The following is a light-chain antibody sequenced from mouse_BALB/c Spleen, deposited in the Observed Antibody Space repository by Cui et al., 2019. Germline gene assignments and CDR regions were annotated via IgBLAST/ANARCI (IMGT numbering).Light chain of an antibody. V-gene: IGKV4-80*01. J-gene: IGKJ1*01. CDR3: HQWSSYPWT. CDR2: STS. CDR1: SSVSY. Sequence: QLVLTQSLAIMSASLGEEITLTCSASSSVSYMHWYQQKSGTSPKLLIYSTSNLASGVPSRFNGSGSGTFYSLPISSVEAEDAADYYCHQWSSYPWTFGGGNKLEIK.